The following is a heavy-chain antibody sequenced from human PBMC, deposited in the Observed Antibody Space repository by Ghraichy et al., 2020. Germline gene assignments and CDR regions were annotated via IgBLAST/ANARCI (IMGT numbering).Heavy chain of an antibody. CDR1: GYTLTELS. CDR2: FDPEDGET. J-gene: IGHJ6*02. V-gene: IGHV1-24*01. D-gene: IGHD1-26*01. CDR3: ATLKWELLTYYYYYGMDV. Sequence: ASVKVSCKVSGYTLTELSMHWVRQAPGKGLEWMGGFDPEDGETIYAQKFQGRVTMTEDTSTDTAYMELSSLRSEDTAVYYCATLKWELLTYYYYYGMDVWGQGTTVTVSS.